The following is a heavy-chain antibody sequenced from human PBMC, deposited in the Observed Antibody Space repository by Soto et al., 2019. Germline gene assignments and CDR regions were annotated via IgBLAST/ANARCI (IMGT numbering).Heavy chain of an antibody. Sequence: QVQLQQWGAGLLKPSETLSLTCAVYGGSFSGYYWSWIRQPPGKGLEWMGEINHSGSTNYNPSLKSRVTISVDTSKNQFSLKLSSVTAADTAVYYCARAGTDYDILTGYPAGFDPWGQGTLVTVSS. CDR3: ARAGTDYDILTGYPAGFDP. CDR2: INHSGST. J-gene: IGHJ5*02. V-gene: IGHV4-34*01. D-gene: IGHD3-9*01. CDR1: GGSFSGYY.